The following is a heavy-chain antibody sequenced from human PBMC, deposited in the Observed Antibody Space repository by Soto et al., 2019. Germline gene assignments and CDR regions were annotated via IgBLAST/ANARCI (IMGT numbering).Heavy chain of an antibody. V-gene: IGHV3-30*18. Sequence: QVQLVESGGGVVQPGRSLRLSCAASGFTFSSYGMHWVRQAPGTGLEWVAVISYDGSNKYYADSVKGRFTISRDNSKNELYLQMNSLRAEEASVYYCANSSTYYDIWSDWSYWGQGTLATVSS. J-gene: IGHJ4*02. CDR3: ANSSTYYDIWSDWSY. CDR2: ISYDGSNK. D-gene: IGHD3-9*01. CDR1: GFTFSSYG.